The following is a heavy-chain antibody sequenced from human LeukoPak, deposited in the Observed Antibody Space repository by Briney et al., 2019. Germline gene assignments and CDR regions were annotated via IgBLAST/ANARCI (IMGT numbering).Heavy chain of an antibody. CDR2: ISAYNGNT. CDR1: GYTFTSYG. D-gene: IGHD2-15*01. CDR3: ARADIVVVVAADYYFDY. V-gene: IGHV1-18*01. J-gene: IGHJ4*02. Sequence: EASVKVSCKASGYTFTSYGISWVRQAPGQGLEWMGWISAYNGNTNYAQKFQGRVTMTTDTSTSTAYMELRSLRSDDTAVYYCARADIVVVVAADYYFDYWGQGTLVTVSS.